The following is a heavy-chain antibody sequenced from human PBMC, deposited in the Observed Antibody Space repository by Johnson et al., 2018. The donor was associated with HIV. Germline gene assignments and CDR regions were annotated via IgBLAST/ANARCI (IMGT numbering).Heavy chain of an antibody. CDR2: ISYDGTYE. CDR1: GFTFSTYG. D-gene: IGHD6-13*01. CDR3: AKIYLGQQLVSSAFDI. V-gene: IGHV3-30*18. Sequence: QVQLVESGGGVVQPGTSLRLSCAASGFTFSTYGMHWVRQAPGKGLEWVAVISYDGTYEFYADSVKGRFTISRDNSKSTLYLQMSSLRVEDTAVYYCAKIYLGQQLVSSAFDIWGQGKMVTVSS. J-gene: IGHJ3*02.